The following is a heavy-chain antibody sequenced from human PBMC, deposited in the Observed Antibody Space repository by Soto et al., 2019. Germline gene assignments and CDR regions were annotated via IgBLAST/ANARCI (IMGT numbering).Heavy chain of an antibody. CDR3: AMRRRSRYSDY. CDR1: GFTFSSYA. D-gene: IGHD6-13*01. Sequence: GGSLRLSCAASGFTFSSYAMNWVRQAPGKGLEWVSVISGSDGSTYYADSVKGRFTISRDNSKNTLNLQMNSLRAEDTAVYYCAMRRRSRYSDYWGTGTLVTV. J-gene: IGHJ4*02. CDR2: ISGSDGST. V-gene: IGHV3-23*01.